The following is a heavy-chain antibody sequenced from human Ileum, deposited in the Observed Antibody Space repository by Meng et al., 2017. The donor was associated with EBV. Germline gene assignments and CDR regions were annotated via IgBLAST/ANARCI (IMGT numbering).Heavy chain of an antibody. J-gene: IGHJ6*02. D-gene: IGHD6-13*01. CDR1: GGSVRSGNYY. CDR3: ARLGGGTSWYWDYGIDV. Sequence: QVELQESGPGLVKPAETLSLTCTVSGGSVRSGNYYWSWIRQSPGRGLEWIGYIHRSGSTNYNPPLKSRVTISEDTSKNQFSLKLRSVSAADTAIYYCARLGGGTSWYWDYGIDVWGQGTTVTVSS. V-gene: IGHV4-61*01. CDR2: IHRSGST.